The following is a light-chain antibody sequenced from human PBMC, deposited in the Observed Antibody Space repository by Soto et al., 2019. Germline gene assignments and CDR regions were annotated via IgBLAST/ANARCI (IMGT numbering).Light chain of an antibody. CDR3: MQGLQSPGT. J-gene: IGKJ1*01. V-gene: IGKV2-28*01. Sequence: DIVMTQSPLSLSVTPGEPASISCRSSQSLLHSNGYNYLDWYLQKPGQSPQLLIYLGSNRASGVPDRCSGSGSGTYFTLKISRMEAEDVGVYYCMQGLQSPGTFGRGTKVEI. CDR2: LGS. CDR1: QSLLHSNGYNY.